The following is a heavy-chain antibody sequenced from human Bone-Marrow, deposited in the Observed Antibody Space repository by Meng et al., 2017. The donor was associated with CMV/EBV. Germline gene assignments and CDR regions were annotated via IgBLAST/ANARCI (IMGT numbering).Heavy chain of an antibody. V-gene: IGHV3-53*01. CDR3: ARDSEDAFDN. CDR1: GFTVSSNY. D-gene: IGHD1-26*01. Sequence: GESLKISCAASGFTVSSNYMSWVCQAPGKGLEWVSVIYSGGSTYYADSVKGRFTISRDNSKNTLYLQMNSLRAEDTAVYYCARDSEDAFDNWGQGTMVT. J-gene: IGHJ3*02. CDR2: IYSGGST.